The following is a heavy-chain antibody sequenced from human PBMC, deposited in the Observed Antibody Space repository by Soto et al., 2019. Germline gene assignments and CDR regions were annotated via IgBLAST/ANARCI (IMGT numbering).Heavy chain of an antibody. CDR1: GFTFSSYW. V-gene: IGHV3-7*05. CDR3: AKNTRLPYDRSCYDFDY. Sequence: EVQLVESGGGLVQPGGSLRLSCAASGFTFSSYWMSWVRQAPGKGLEWVANIKQDGSEKYYVDSVKGRFTISRDNAKNSLNLQMNSLRAEDTAVYYCAKNTRLPYDRSCYDFDYWGQGTLVTVSS. D-gene: IGHD3-22*01. CDR2: IKQDGSEK. J-gene: IGHJ4*02.